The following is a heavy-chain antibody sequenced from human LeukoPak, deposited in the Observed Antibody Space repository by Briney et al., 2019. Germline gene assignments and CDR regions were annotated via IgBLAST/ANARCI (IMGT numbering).Heavy chain of an antibody. CDR1: GFTFSSYG. J-gene: IGHJ6*03. Sequence: PGGSLRLSCAASGFTFSSYGMSWVRQAPGKGLEWVSAISGSGGSTYYADSVKGRFTISRDNAKNSLYLQMNSLRAEDTAVYYCARDGATFSGYDWYYYMDVWGKGTTVTVSS. V-gene: IGHV3-23*01. CDR3: ARDGATFSGYDWYYYMDV. D-gene: IGHD5-12*01. CDR2: ISGSGGST.